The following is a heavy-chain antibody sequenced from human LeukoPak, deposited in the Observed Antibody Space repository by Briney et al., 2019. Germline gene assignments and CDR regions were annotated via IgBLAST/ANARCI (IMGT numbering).Heavy chain of an antibody. CDR2: ISGSGGST. Sequence: GGSLRLSCAASGFTFSSYAMSWVRQAPGKGLEWVSAISGSGGSTYYADSVKGRFTISRDNSKNTLHLQMNSLRAEDTAVYYWGENRGGGVASDYWGQGTLVTVSS. CDR3: GENRGGGVASDY. V-gene: IGHV3-23*01. CDR1: GFTFSSYA. D-gene: IGHD5-12*01. J-gene: IGHJ4*02.